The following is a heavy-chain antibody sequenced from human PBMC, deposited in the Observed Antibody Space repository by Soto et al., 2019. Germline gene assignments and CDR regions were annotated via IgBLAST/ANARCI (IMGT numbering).Heavy chain of an antibody. CDR3: ANRNDYGSGSYFPFDH. Sequence: GGSLRLSCAASGFTFSSYGMSWVRQAPGKGLEWVSSISGSGGSTYYADSVKGRFTISRDNSKNTLYLQMSSLRAEDTAVYYCANRNDYGSGSYFPFDHWGQGTLVTVPQ. V-gene: IGHV3-23*01. D-gene: IGHD3-10*01. CDR2: ISGSGGST. J-gene: IGHJ4*02. CDR1: GFTFSSYG.